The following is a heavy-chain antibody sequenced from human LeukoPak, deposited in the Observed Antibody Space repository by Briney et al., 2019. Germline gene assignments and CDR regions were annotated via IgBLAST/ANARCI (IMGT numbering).Heavy chain of an antibody. D-gene: IGHD4-11*01. V-gene: IGHV3-21*04. CDR3: AKAHSNAYYFDY. Sequence: GGSLRLSCAASGFTFSSYSMNWVRQAPGKGLEWVSSISSSSSYIYYADSVKGRFTISRDNSKNTLYLQMNSLRAEDTAVYYCAKAHSNAYYFDYWGQGTLVTVSS. CDR2: ISSSSSYI. CDR1: GFTFSSYS. J-gene: IGHJ4*02.